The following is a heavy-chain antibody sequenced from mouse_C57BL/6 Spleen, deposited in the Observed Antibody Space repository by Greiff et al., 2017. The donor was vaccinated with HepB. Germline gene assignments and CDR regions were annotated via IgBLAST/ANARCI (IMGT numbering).Heavy chain of an antibody. D-gene: IGHD1-1*01. V-gene: IGHV1-55*01. Sequence: QVQLQQPGAELVKPGASVKMSCKASGYTFTSYWITWVKQRPGQGLAWIGDIYPGSGSTNYNEKFKSKATLTVDTSSSTAYMQLSSLTSEDSAVYYCASSYYGSSYGFAYWGQGTLVTVSA. CDR2: IYPGSGST. CDR1: GYTFTSYW. J-gene: IGHJ3*01. CDR3: ASSYYGSSYGFAY.